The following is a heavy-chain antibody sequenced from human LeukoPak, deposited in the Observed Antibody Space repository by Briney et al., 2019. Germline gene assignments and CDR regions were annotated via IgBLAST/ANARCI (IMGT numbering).Heavy chain of an antibody. J-gene: IGHJ6*02. CDR1: GFTFSDYY. CDR2: ISSSGSTI. V-gene: IGHV3-11*01. CDR3: ARVFRIAVAGRANYYYYGMDV. Sequence: PGGSLRLSCAASGFTFSDYYMSWIRQAPGKGLEWVSYISSSGSTIYYADSVKGRFTISRDNAKNSLYLQMNSLRAEDTAVYYCARVFRIAVAGRANYYYYGMDVWGQGTTVTVSS. D-gene: IGHD6-19*01.